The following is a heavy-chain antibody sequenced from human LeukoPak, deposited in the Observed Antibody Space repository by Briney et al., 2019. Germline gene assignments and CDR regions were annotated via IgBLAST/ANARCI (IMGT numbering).Heavy chain of an antibody. CDR2: IKKDGSER. CDR1: GFTFSSYW. V-gene: IGHV3-7*01. Sequence: PGGSLKLSCAASGFTFSSYWMSWIRQAPGKGLEWVANIKKDGSERYFVDSVKGRFTISRDNAKTSLYLQMISLRADDTAVYYCARESGAGPFDHWGQGTLVTVSS. J-gene: IGHJ4*02. CDR3: ARESGAGPFDH. D-gene: IGHD3-10*01.